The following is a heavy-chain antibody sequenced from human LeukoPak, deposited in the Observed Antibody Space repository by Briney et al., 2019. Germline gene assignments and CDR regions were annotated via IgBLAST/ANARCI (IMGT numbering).Heavy chain of an antibody. CDR3: AKQRLRTKLGVDAFDV. CDR2: ISGSGGNT. CDR1: GFTFSSYA. V-gene: IGHV3-23*01. J-gene: IGHJ3*01. Sequence: GGSLRLSCAASGFTFSSYAMSWVRQAPGKRLEWDLEISGSGGNTYYADSVKGRFTISRDNPKNTLYLQLNNLRVEDTAIYYCAKQRLRTKLGVDAFDVWGQGTMVTVSS. D-gene: IGHD4-17*01.